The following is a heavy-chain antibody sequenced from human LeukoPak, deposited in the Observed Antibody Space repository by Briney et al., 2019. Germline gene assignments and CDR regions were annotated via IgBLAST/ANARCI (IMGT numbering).Heavy chain of an antibody. V-gene: IGHV3-21*01. D-gene: IGHD2-2*01. CDR3: ARSVYCSSTSCLDY. CDR2: ISSGSSYI. J-gene: IGHJ4*02. Sequence: GGSLRLSCAASGFTFSSYSMNWVRQAPGKGLEWVSSISSGSSYIYYADSVKGRFTISRDNAKNSLYLQMNSLRAEDTAVYYCARSVYCSSTSCLDYWGQGTLVTVSS. CDR1: GFTFSSYS.